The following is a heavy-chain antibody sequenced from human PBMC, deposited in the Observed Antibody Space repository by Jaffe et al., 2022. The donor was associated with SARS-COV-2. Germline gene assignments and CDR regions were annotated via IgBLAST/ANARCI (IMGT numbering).Heavy chain of an antibody. CDR1: RFTFSSYA. CDR3: VKAHMTTVTRNAFGI. D-gene: IGHD4-17*01. CDR2: ISVSGGST. Sequence: EVQLLESGGGLVQPGGSLRLSCAATRFTFSSYAMSWVRQAPGKGLEWVSTISVSGGSTYYADSVKGRFTISRDNSKNTLYLQMSSLRAEDTAVYYCVKAHMTTVTRNAFGIWGQGTMVTVSS. V-gene: IGHV3-23*01. J-gene: IGHJ3*02.